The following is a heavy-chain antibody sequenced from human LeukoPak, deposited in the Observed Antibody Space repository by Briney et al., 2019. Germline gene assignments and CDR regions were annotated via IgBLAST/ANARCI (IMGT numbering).Heavy chain of an antibody. J-gene: IGHJ6*03. CDR2: FYTSGST. D-gene: IGHD6-6*01. CDR3: ARDRGEYSSSSAYYSYMDV. Sequence: SETLSLTCTVSGGSISSYYWSWIRQPAGKGLEWIGRFYTSGSTSYNPSLKSRVTMSVDTSKNQFSLKLTSVTAADTAVYYCARDRGEYSSSSAYYSYMDVWGKGTTVTVSS. V-gene: IGHV4-4*07. CDR1: GGSISSYY.